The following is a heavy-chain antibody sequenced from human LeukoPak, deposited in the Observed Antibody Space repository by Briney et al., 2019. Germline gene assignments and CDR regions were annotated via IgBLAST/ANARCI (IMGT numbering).Heavy chain of an antibody. CDR3: ASSDATTTPPPYGMDV. J-gene: IGHJ6*02. V-gene: IGHV3-73*01. D-gene: IGHD5-12*01. Sequence: GRSLRLSCAASGFTFSGSAMHWVRQASGKGLEWVGRIRSKANSYATAYAASVKGRFTISRDDSKNTAYLQMNSLKTEDTAVYYCASSDATTTPPPYGMDVWGQGTKVTVSS. CDR2: IRSKANSYAT. CDR1: GFTFSGSA.